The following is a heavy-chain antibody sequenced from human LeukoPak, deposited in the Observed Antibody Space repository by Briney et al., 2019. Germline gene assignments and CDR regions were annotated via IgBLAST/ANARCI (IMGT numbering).Heavy chain of an antibody. CDR2: IAHHGNNK. Sequence: GGSLRLSCAASGFTFSRSAMHWVRQGPGKGLEWVAYIAHHGNNKYYADSVKCRFTISRDNSKGTLFLQMNSLRVDDTAVYYCAKDGSWSCTDWGQGTLVRVSS. CDR3: AKDGSWSCTD. V-gene: IGHV3-30*02. CDR1: GFTFSRSA. J-gene: IGHJ4*02. D-gene: IGHD2-8*02.